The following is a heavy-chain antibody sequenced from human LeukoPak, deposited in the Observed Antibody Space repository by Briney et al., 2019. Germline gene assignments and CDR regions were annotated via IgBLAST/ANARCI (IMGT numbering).Heavy chain of an antibody. V-gene: IGHV1-2*02. CDR1: GYTLTAYY. CDR3: ARENVDTAMAEFDY. D-gene: IGHD5-18*01. J-gene: IGHJ4*02. Sequence: ASVKVSCKASGYTLTAYYMDWVRQAPGQGLEWMGWINPNSSDTEYAHKFQGRVTMTRDTSINTAYMELTSLRSDDTAVYYCARENVDTAMAEFDYWGQGTLVTVSS. CDR2: INPNSSDT.